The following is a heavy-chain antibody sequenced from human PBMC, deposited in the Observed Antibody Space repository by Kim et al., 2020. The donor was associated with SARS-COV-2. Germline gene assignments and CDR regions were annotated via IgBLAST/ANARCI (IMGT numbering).Heavy chain of an antibody. J-gene: IGHJ4*02. D-gene: IGHD6-19*01. Sequence: SETLSLTCTVSGGSISSGDYYWSWIRQPPGKGLEWIGYIYYSGSTYYNPSLKSRVTISVDTSKNQFSLKLISVTAADTAVYYCARAISSTWLVIRHFDYWGQGTLVTVSS. CDR1: GGSISSGDYY. CDR2: IYYSGST. CDR3: ARAISSTWLVIRHFDY. V-gene: IGHV4-30-4*01.